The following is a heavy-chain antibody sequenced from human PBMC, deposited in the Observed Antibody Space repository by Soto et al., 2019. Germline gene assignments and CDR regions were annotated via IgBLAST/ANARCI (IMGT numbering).Heavy chain of an antibody. CDR3: ARSGYSYGPNPLLY. D-gene: IGHD5-18*01. V-gene: IGHV4-31*03. CDR2: IYYSGST. CDR1: CGSISNRGYY. J-gene: IGHJ4*02. Sequence: PSETLSLTCTVSCGSISNRGYYWSFIRQHPGKGLEWIGYIYYSGSTYYNPSLKSRVTISVDTSKNQFSLKLSSVTAADTAVYYCARSGYSYGPNPLLYWGQGTLVTVSS.